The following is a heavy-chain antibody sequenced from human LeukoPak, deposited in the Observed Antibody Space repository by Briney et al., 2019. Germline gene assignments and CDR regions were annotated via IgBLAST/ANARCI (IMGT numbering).Heavy chain of an antibody. D-gene: IGHD1-26*01. CDR1: GFTFSYYG. CDR2: IVASGATT. Sequence: GGSLRLSCAASGFTFSYYGMHWVRQAPGKGLEWVSGIVASGATTYYADSVKGRFTISRDNSQNTLYLQMHSLRADDTAVYYCAKGSGSFGRYSFDYWGQGTLLTVSS. V-gene: IGHV3-23*01. J-gene: IGHJ4*02. CDR3: AKGSGSFGRYSFDY.